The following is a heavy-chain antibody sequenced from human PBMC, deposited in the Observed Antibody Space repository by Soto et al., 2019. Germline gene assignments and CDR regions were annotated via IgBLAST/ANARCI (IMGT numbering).Heavy chain of an antibody. CDR2: ISSSSSTI. V-gene: IGHV3-48*01. CDR3: ARCSGGSCYFVD. D-gene: IGHD2-15*01. Sequence: GGSLRLSCAASGFTFSSYSMNWVRQAPGKGLEWISFISSSSSTIYYADAVKGRFTISRDNAKNSLYLQMNSLRAEDTAVYYCARCSGGSCYFVDWGQGTLVTVSS. J-gene: IGHJ4*02. CDR1: GFTFSSYS.